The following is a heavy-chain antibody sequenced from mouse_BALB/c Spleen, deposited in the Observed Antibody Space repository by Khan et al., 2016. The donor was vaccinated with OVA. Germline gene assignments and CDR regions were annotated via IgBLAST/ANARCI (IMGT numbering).Heavy chain of an antibody. V-gene: IGHV3-2*02. Sequence: EVQLQESGPGLVKPSQSLSLTCTVTGYSITSDYAWNWIRQFPGNRLEWMGYIKYSGITSYNPSLKSRISITRDTSKNQFFLQLNSVTTEDTATXYCARSGPISTVVVTHFDFWGQGTTLTVSS. CDR2: IKYSGIT. D-gene: IGHD1-1*01. J-gene: IGHJ2*01. CDR3: ARSGPISTVVVTHFDF. CDR1: GYSITSDYA.